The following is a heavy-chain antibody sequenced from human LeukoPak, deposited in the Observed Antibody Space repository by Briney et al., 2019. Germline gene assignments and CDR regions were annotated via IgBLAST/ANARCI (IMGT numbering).Heavy chain of an antibody. D-gene: IGHD1-26*01. J-gene: IGHJ4*02. V-gene: IGHV1-8*03. CDR1: GYTFTSYD. CDR3: ARVESGPADNFDY. Sequence: GASVKVSCKASGYTFTSYDINWVRQATGQGLEWTGWMNPNSGNTGYAQKFQGRVTITRNTSISTAYMELSSLRSEDTAVYYCARVESGPADNFDYWGQGTLVTVSS. CDR2: MNPNSGNT.